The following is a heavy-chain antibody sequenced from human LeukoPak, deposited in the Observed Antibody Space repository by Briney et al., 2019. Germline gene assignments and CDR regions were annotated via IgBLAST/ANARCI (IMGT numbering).Heavy chain of an antibody. D-gene: IGHD6-19*01. CDR1: GGSISSYY. V-gene: IGHV4-59*01. CDR3: ARAIAVTGTVGYFDY. Sequence: PSETLSLTCSVSGGSISSYYWSWIRQPPGKGLEWIAYIYYSGSTNYNPSLKSRVTISVDTPKNQFSLKLSSVTAADTAVYYCARAIAVTGTVGYFDYWGQGTLVTVSS. CDR2: IYYSGST. J-gene: IGHJ4*02.